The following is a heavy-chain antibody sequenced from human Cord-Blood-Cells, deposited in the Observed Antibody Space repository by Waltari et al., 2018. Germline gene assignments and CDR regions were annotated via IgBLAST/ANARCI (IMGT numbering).Heavy chain of an antibody. J-gene: IGHJ6*02. Sequence: QVQLQQWGAGLLTPSETLSLTCPVCGGSFSGYYWSWIRPPPGQRLVLIGEINHSGSTNYNPSLKSRVTISVDTSKNQFSLKLSSVTAADTAVYYCAREGGRNYYDSSGYYYYYGMDVWGQGTTVTVSS. V-gene: IGHV4-34*01. D-gene: IGHD3-22*01. CDR2: INHSGST. CDR3: AREGGRNYYDSSGYYYYYGMDV. CDR1: GGSFSGYY.